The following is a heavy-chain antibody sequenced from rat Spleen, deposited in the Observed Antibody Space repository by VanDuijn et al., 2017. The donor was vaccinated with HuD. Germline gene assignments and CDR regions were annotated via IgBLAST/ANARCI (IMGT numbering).Heavy chain of an antibody. J-gene: IGHJ2*01. Sequence: EVQLVESGGGLVQPGRSLKLSYAASGFTFSDYNMAWVRQAPKKGLEWVAAISYDGSSTYYRDSVKGRFTISRDNAKSTLYLQMDSLRSEDTATYYCVRQWDYWGQGVMVTVSS. CDR1: GFTFSDYN. CDR3: VRQWDY. CDR2: ISYDGSST. V-gene: IGHV5-7*01.